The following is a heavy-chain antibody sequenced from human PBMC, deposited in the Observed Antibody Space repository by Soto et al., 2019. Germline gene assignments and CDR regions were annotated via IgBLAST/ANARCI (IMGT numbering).Heavy chain of an antibody. Sequence: SETLSLTCAVYGGSVNGYYWNWIRQPPGKGLEWIGEINHTGGTHYNPAFKSRVAMSVDTSRSQFSLKLTSVTAADTAVYFCARGLFGYDVYIYPSPDNLFDPWSQGTLVTVSS. CDR1: GGSVNGYY. J-gene: IGHJ5*02. V-gene: IGHV4-34*01. CDR3: ARGLFGYDVYIYPSPDNLFDP. CDR2: INHTGGT. D-gene: IGHD3-22*01.